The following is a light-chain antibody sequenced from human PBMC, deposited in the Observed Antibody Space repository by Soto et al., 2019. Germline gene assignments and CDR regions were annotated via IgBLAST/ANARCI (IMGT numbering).Light chain of an antibody. CDR1: SSDVGAYNY. CDR3: SSYTPATSYA. Sequence: NSSDVGAYNYDSWYQQYPGQAPQLIIYDVSHRPAGVSNRFSGSKSGNTASLTISGLQTQDEADYFCSSYTPATSYAFGTVTTVPVL. CDR2: DVS. J-gene: IGLJ1*01. V-gene: IGLV2-14*04.